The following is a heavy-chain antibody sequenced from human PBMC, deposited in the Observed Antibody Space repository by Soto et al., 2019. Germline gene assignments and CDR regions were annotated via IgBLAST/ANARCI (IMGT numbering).Heavy chain of an antibody. J-gene: IGHJ6*02. Sequence: EASVKVSCKASGYTFTSYGISWVRQAPRQGLEWMGWISAYNGNTNYAQKLQGRVTMTTDTSTSTAYMELRSLRSDDTAVYYCARAGHLWFGELLLSSPDYYGMDVWGQGTTVTVSS. D-gene: IGHD3-10*01. CDR3: ARAGHLWFGELLLSSPDYYGMDV. CDR2: ISAYNGNT. V-gene: IGHV1-18*01. CDR1: GYTFTSYG.